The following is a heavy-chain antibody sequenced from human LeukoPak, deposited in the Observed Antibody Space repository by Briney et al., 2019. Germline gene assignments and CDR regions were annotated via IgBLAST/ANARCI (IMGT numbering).Heavy chain of an antibody. V-gene: IGHV3-30*02. CDR2: IRYDGSNK. D-gene: IGHD3-3*01. CDR3: AKPQGYHDFKRGTWFDP. Sequence: GGSLRLSCAASGFTFSSYGMHWVRQAPGKGLEWVAFIRYDGSNKYYADSVKGRFTISRDNSKNTLYLQMNSLRAEDTAVYYCAKPQGYHDFKRGTWFDPWGQGTLVTVSS. CDR1: GFTFSSYG. J-gene: IGHJ5*02.